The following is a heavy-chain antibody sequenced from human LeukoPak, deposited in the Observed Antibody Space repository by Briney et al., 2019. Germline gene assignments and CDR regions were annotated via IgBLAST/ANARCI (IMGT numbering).Heavy chain of an antibody. CDR2: ISAYNANT. D-gene: IGHD4-17*01. Sequence: ASVKLSCKASGYTFTSYGISWVRQAPGQGLEWMGWISAYNANTNYAQKLQGRVTMTTDTSTSTAYMELRSLRYDDTAVYYCAREGSAYGDYGAAWYWGQGTLVTVSS. V-gene: IGHV1-18*01. CDR1: GYTFTSYG. CDR3: AREGSAYGDYGAAWY. J-gene: IGHJ4*02.